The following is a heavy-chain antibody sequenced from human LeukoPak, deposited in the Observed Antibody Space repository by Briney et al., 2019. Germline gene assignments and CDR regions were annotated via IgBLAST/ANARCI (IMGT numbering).Heavy chain of an antibody. CDR3: AREGSTWTSSYYYYYYMDV. J-gene: IGHJ6*03. CDR2: IYYSGST. CDR1: GGSISSYY. D-gene: IGHD3-10*01. Sequence: RPSETLSLTCTVSGGSISSYYWSWIRQPPGKGLEWIGCIYYSGSTNYNPSLQSRVTISVDTSKNQFSLKLSSVTAADTAVYYCAREGSTWTSSYYYYYYMDVWGKGTTVTVSS. V-gene: IGHV4-59*01.